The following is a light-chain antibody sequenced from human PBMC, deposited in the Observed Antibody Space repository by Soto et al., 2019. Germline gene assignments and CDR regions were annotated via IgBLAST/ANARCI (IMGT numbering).Light chain of an antibody. CDR2: DAS. CDR1: QSVITY. V-gene: IGKV3-11*01. Sequence: EIVLTQSPATLSLSPGERATLSCRASQSVITYLAWFQQKPGQAPRLLIYDASNRATGIPARFSGSGSGTDFTLTIRSLEPEDFAVYYCQQRYIWPPITFGQGTRLEIK. CDR3: QQRYIWPPIT. J-gene: IGKJ5*01.